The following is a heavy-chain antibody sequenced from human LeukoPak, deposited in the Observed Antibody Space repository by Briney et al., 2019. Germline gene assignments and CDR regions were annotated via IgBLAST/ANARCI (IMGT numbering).Heavy chain of an antibody. CDR1: GYSFASYW. CDR3: AMTLTGDDYFDY. CDR2: IYPGGSDT. V-gene: IGHV5-51*01. Sequence: GESLKISCQGSGYSFASYWIGWVRQIPGKGLEWMGIIYPGGSDTRYSPSFQGQVTISADKSISTAYLQWSSLKASDTAMYYCAMTLTGDDYFDYWGQGTLVTVSS. D-gene: IGHD7-27*01. J-gene: IGHJ4*02.